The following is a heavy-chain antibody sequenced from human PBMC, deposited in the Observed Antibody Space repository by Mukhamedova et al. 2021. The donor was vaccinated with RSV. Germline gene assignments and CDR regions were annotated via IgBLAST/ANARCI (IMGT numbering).Heavy chain of an antibody. J-gene: IGHJ4*02. CDR2: YPSDSDA. CDR3: GRLGSSGYDADY. Sequence: YPSDSDARYSPSFEGHVTISADKSVNTAYVQWSSLKASDTAMYYCGRLGSSGYDADYWGQGTLVTVSS. V-gene: IGHV5-51*01. D-gene: IGHD5-12*01.